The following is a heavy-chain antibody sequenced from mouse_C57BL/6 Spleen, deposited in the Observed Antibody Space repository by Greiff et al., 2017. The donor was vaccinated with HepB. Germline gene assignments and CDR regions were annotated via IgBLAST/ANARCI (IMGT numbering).Heavy chain of an antibody. CDR2: INPGSGGT. Sequence: QVQLQQSGAELVRPGTSVKVSCKASGYAFTNYLIEWVKQRPGQGLEWIGVINPGSGGTNYNEKFKGKATLTADKSSSTAYMQLSSLTSEDSAVYFCARSSYDYVFAYWGQGTLVTVSA. V-gene: IGHV1-54*01. CDR1: GYAFTNYL. D-gene: IGHD2-4*01. CDR3: ARSSYDYVFAY. J-gene: IGHJ3*01.